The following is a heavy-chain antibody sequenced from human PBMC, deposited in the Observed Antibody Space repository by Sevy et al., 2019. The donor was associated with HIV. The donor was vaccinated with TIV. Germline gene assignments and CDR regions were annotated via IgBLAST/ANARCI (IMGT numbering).Heavy chain of an antibody. V-gene: IGHV4-59*08. CDR3: AGENAWGRGYS. J-gene: IGHJ4*02. Sequence: SETLSLTCTVSGGSITSLYWNWIRQPPGKGLEWIANIYYNGHINYNPSLKNRATLSLHTSKNQFSLRLSSVTAADTAMYYCAGENAWGRGYSWGQGTLVTVSS. CDR2: IYYNGHI. CDR1: GGSITSLY. D-gene: IGHD1-26*01.